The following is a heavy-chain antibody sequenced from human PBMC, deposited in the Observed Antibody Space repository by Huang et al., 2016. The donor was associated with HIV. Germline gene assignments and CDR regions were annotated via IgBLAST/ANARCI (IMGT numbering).Heavy chain of an antibody. Sequence: EVQLMESGGGLVQPGGSLRLSCAASGFTFSTYNMNWVRQAPGNGLEWVSYITSMSGSIYYADSVKGRFTISRENAKNSLYLQMNSLRAEDTAVYYCARFGSYYYGSGSYLDAFDIWGQGTMVTVSS. CDR3: ARFGSYYYGSGSYLDAFDI. D-gene: IGHD3-10*01. V-gene: IGHV3-48*01. CDR2: ITSMSGSI. CDR1: GFTFSTYN. J-gene: IGHJ3*02.